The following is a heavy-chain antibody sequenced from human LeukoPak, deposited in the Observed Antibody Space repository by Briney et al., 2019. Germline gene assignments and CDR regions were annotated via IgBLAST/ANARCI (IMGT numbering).Heavy chain of an antibody. CDR2: IYHSGST. D-gene: IGHD3-22*01. V-gene: IGHV4-4*02. Sequence: PSETLSLTCAVTGAPISSSNWWSWVRQPPGKGLEWIGEIYHSGSTNYKPSLKSRATISVDKSKNQFSLKLSSVTAADTAVYYCASRAPRDNYNRYLPIDYWGQGTLVTVSS. CDR1: GAPISSSNW. J-gene: IGHJ4*02. CDR3: ASRAPRDNYNRYLPIDY.